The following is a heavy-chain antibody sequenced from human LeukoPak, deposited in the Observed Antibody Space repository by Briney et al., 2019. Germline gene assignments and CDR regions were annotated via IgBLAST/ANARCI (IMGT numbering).Heavy chain of an antibody. Sequence: GGSLRLSCAASGFTFSSYAMSWVRQAPGKGLEWVANIDQDGSEKYYVDSVKGRFTISRDNAKNSLYLQMNSLGAADTAVYYCARCPTDGSDFDYWGQGTLVTVSS. D-gene: IGHD6-25*01. J-gene: IGHJ4*02. CDR2: IDQDGSEK. V-gene: IGHV3-7*01. CDR1: GFTFSSYA. CDR3: ARCPTDGSDFDY.